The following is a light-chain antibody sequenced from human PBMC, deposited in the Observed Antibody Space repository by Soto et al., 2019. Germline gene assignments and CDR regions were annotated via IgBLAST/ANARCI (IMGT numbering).Light chain of an antibody. CDR2: EVS. CDR1: SSDVGGYNY. CDR3: SSYAGCNRL. Sequence: QSALTQPPSASGSPGQSVTISCTGTSSDVGGYNYVSWYQQHPGKAPKLMIYEVSKRPSGVPDRFSGSKSGNTASLTVSGLQAEDEADYYCSSYAGCNRLFGGGTKLTVL. V-gene: IGLV2-8*01. J-gene: IGLJ2*01.